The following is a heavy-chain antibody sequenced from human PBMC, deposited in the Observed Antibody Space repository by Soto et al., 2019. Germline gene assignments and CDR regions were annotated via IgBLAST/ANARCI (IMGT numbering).Heavy chain of an antibody. D-gene: IGHD1-26*01. J-gene: IGHJ3*02. Sequence: GGSLRLSCAASGFTFDDYAMHWVRQAPGKGLEWVSGISGNSGSIGYADSVKGRFTISRDNAKNSLYLQMNSLRAEDAALYYCAKDMWELPQWYSFDIWGQGTMVTGSS. CDR2: ISGNSGSI. V-gene: IGHV3-9*01. CDR1: GFTFDDYA. CDR3: AKDMWELPQWYSFDI.